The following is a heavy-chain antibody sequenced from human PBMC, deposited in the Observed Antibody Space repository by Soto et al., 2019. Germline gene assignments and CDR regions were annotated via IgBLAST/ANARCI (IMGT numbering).Heavy chain of an antibody. D-gene: IGHD2-15*01. Sequence: WTWIRLFPGTGPEWTGYVDYSGSTYYNPSLKRRFTISLDTSKNQSALTLSSVTAADTAVYFCARENAHEGWWGFHSSGQGTLVTVSS. J-gene: IGHJ5*01. CDR3: ARENAHEGWWGFHS. V-gene: IGHV4-31*02. CDR2: VDYSGST.